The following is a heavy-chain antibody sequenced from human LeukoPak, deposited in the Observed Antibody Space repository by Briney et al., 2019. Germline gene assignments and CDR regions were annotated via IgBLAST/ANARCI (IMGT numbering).Heavy chain of an antibody. Sequence: GASVKVSCKASGYTFTSYGISWVRQAPGQGLEWMGWISAYNGNTNYAQKLQGRVTMTTDTSTSTAYMELRSLRSDDTAVYYCASSVPLVFGVVTNYGMDVWGQGTTVTVSS. CDR3: ASSVPLVFGVVTNYGMDV. CDR2: ISAYNGNT. CDR1: GYTFTSYG. J-gene: IGHJ6*02. D-gene: IGHD3-3*01. V-gene: IGHV1-18*01.